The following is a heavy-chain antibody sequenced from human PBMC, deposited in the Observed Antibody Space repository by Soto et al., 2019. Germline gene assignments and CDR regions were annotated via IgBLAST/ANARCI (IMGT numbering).Heavy chain of an antibody. D-gene: IGHD3-22*01. J-gene: IGHJ5*02. V-gene: IGHV3-11*01. CDR1: EFSFSYYC. Sequence: PGGALRVSCAASEFSFSYYCMSWIRQAPGKGLEWISYISSSASTMYYADSVNGRFTISRDNAKNSLYLQMNSLRAEDTAVYYCAARRMDYYDSSGYHNWFDPWGQGTLVTVSS. CDR3: AARRMDYYDSSGYHNWFDP. CDR2: ISSSASTM.